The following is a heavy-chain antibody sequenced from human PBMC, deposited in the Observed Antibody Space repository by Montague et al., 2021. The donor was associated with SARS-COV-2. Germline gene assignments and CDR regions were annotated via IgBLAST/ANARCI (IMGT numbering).Heavy chain of an antibody. D-gene: IGHD1-1*01. J-gene: IGHJ4*02. Sequence: SLRLSCAASGFSFRSYAMHWVRQAPGKGLAWVSGMSGAGGSTYYADSVKGRSTISRDNSKNTLYLQISSLRAEDTAIYYCARAPPHDWNDLRSLDYWGQGTLVTVSS. CDR3: ARAPPHDWNDLRSLDY. CDR2: MSGAGGST. V-gene: IGHV3-23*01. CDR1: GFSFRSYA.